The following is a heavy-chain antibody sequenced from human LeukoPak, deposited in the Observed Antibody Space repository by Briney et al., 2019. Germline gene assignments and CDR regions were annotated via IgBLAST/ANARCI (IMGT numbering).Heavy chain of an antibody. V-gene: IGHV4-59*01. CDR2: IFYGST. CDR1: GGSISGSY. CDR3: ARGGTEGGLEISFFFDL. Sequence: SETLSLTCTVSGGSISGSYWSWTRQPPGKGLEWIGYIFYGSTNYNPSLKSRVSISVDTSKNQFSLKLSSVTAADTAGYYCARGGTEGGLEISFFFDLWGRGTLVTVSS. J-gene: IGHJ2*01. D-gene: IGHD1-1*01.